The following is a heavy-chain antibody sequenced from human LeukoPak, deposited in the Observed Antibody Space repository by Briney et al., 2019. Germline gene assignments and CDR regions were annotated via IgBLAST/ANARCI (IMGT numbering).Heavy chain of an antibody. CDR2: ISGSGGST. J-gene: IGHJ4*02. CDR1: GFTFSSCA. V-gene: IGHV3-23*01. Sequence: GGSLRLSCAASGFTFSSCAMSWVRQAPGKGLEWVSAISGSGGSTYYADSVKGRFTISRDNSKNTLYLQMNSLRAEDTAVYYCAKGRREYYYGSGSYYWGQGTLVTVSS. CDR3: AKGRREYYYGSGSYY. D-gene: IGHD3-10*01.